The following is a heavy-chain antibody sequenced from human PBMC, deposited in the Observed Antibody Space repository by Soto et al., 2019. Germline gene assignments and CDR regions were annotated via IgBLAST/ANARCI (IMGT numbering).Heavy chain of an antibody. CDR1: GYTFSAYY. D-gene: IGHD1-26*01. Sequence: ASVKVSCKTSGYTFSAYYVHWARRAPGRGFQWLGWINPSNEITTFSEFFQGRITMTRDTSTNTVHVELNRLTSDDTAVYYCMRGGWGDSPIDYCGQGTTVPVSS. CDR2: INPSNEIT. CDR3: MRGGWGDSPIDY. J-gene: IGHJ4*02. V-gene: IGHV1-2*02.